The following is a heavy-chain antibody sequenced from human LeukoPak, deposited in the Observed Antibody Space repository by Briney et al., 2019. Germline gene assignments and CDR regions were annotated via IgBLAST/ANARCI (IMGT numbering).Heavy chain of an antibody. V-gene: IGHV4-59*01. J-gene: IGHJ4*02. CDR1: GGSITTYY. CDR3: ARSVTGTCDY. Sequence: SETLSLTCTVSGGSITTYYWSWIRQPPGKGLEWIGHIYYSGGTNYNPSLRSRVTISVDTSKNQFSLKLSSVTAADTAVYYCARSVTGTCDYWGQGTPVTVSS. D-gene: IGHD6-19*01. CDR2: IYYSGGT.